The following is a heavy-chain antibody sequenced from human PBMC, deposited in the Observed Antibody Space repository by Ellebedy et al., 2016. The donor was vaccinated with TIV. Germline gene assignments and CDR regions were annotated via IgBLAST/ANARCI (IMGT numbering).Heavy chain of an antibody. V-gene: IGHV3-7*03. D-gene: IGHD1-26*01. CDR3: VRDLHWSYFD. CDR1: GFPFSTYA. Sequence: PGGSLRLSCAASGFPFSTYAMHWVRQAPGKGLEWVANIKEDGSEEYYVDSVKGRFTISRDNAKNSLYLQMNSLRAEDTAVYYCVRDLHWSYFDWGQGTLVTVSS. CDR2: IKEDGSEE. J-gene: IGHJ4*02.